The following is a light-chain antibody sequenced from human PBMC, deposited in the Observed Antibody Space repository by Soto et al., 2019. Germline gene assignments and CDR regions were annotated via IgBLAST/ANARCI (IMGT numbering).Light chain of an antibody. Sequence: PGERATLSCRASQTVSSNNLAWYQQKRGQAPRLLSYGASSRAAAIPDRFRGSGSGTDFTLIISSLAPEDFAVYYCQQYGSAPFTFGPGNAVDSK. CDR1: QTVSSNN. J-gene: IGKJ3*01. CDR2: GAS. CDR3: QQYGSAPFT. V-gene: IGKV3-20*01.